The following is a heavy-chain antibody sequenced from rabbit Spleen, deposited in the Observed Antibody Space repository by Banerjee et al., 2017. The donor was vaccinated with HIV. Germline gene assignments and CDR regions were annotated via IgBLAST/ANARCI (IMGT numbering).Heavy chain of an antibody. CDR1: GFTLSSYW. CDR2: VNAGSYGTT. J-gene: IGHJ4*01. Sequence: QQQLVESGGGLVKPGGTLTLTCKASGFTLSSYWIWWVRQAPGKGLEWIACVNAGSYGTTHYTSWAKGRFTVSKISSTTVTLQVTSLTAADTATYFCARAENFDRYATDLGLWGPGTLVTVS. CDR3: ARAENFDRYATDLGL. D-gene: IGHD6-1*01. V-gene: IGHV1S45*01.